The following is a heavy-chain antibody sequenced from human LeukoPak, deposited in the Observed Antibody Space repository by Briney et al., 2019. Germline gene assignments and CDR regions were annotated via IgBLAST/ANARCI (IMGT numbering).Heavy chain of an antibody. Sequence: SETLSLTCTVSDDSISGPTYYWGWIRQPPGKGLEWIGTIHYTGNTYYNPSLKSRVTVSLDTSMNQFSLKLSSVTAADTAVYYCAREANSSSWYRTGYYFDYWGQGTLVTVSS. J-gene: IGHJ4*02. CDR1: DDSISGPTYY. CDR2: IHYTGNT. V-gene: IGHV4-39*07. CDR3: AREANSSSWYRTGYYFDY. D-gene: IGHD6-13*01.